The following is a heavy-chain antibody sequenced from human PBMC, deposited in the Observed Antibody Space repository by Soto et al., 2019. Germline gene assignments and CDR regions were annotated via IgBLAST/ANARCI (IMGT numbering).Heavy chain of an antibody. CDR3: ARSVVIVADRGWFDP. CDR1: GGSISSGGYY. D-gene: IGHD6-25*01. CDR2: IYYSGST. V-gene: IGHV4-31*03. J-gene: IGHJ5*02. Sequence: QVQLQESGPGLVKPSQTLSLTCTVSGGSISSGGYYWSWIRQHPGKGLEWIGYIYYSGSTYYNPSLKSRVTISVDTSKNQFSLKLSSVTAADTAVYYCARSVVIVADRGWFDPWGQGTLVTVSS.